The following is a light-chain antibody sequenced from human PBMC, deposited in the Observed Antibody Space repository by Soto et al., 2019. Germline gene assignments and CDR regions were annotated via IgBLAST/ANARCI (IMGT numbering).Light chain of an antibody. CDR2: YAS. J-gene: IGKJ4*01. CDR1: QSVRTN. CDR3: QQYSDWPPLT. V-gene: IGKV3-15*01. Sequence: EIVMTQSPATLSVSPGERVTLSCRASQSVRTNLAWYQQKPGQAPRLLFYYASTRATGIPARFSGSGSGTEFTLTISSLQSEDSAVYYCQQYSDWPPLTFGGGTKVEIK.